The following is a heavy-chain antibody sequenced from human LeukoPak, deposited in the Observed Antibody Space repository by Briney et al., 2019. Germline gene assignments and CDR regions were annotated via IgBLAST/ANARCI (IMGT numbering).Heavy chain of an antibody. D-gene: IGHD6-13*01. CDR3: AKDGLNSVSSWYDY. CDR1: GFTFSSYG. CDR2: ISYDGSNK. V-gene: IGHV3-30*18. Sequence: PGGSLRLTCAASGFTFSSYGMHWVRQAPGKGLEWVAVISYDGSNKYYADSVKGRFTISRDNSKNTLYLQMNSLRAEDTAVYYCAKDGLNSVSSWYDYWGQGTLVTVSS. J-gene: IGHJ4*02.